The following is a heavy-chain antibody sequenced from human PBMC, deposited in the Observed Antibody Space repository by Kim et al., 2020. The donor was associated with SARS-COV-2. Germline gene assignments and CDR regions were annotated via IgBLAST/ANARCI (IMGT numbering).Heavy chain of an antibody. CDR3: AKDPYYDFWSGYYFDY. Sequence: DSVKCRFTISRDNSQNTLYLQMNSRRAEDTAVYYCAKDPYYDFWSGYYFDYWGQGTLVTVSS. D-gene: IGHD3-3*01. V-gene: IGHV3-23*01. J-gene: IGHJ4*02.